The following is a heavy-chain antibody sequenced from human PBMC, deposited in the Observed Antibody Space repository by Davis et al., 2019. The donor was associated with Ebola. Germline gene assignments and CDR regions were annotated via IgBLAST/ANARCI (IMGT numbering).Heavy chain of an antibody. CDR1: GFTFSSYA. J-gene: IGHJ6*04. CDR2: ISYDGSNK. CDR3: ARDQGYCSGGSCYYYGMDV. Sequence: PGGSLRLSCAASGFTFSSYAMHWVRQAPGKGLEWVAVISYDGSNKYYADSVKGQFTISRDNSKNTLYLQMNSLRAEDTAVYYCARDQGYCSGGSCYYYGMDVWGKGTTVTVSS. D-gene: IGHD2-15*01. V-gene: IGHV3-30-3*01.